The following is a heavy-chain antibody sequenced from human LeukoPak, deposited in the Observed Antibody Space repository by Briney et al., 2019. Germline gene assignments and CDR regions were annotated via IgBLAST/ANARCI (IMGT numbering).Heavy chain of an antibody. CDR1: GGSFSGYY. CDR2: INHSGST. V-gene: IGHV4-34*01. Sequence: PSETLSLTCAVYGGSFSGYYWSWIRQPPGKGLEWIGEINHSGSTNYNPSLKSRVTISVDTSKNQFSLKLSSVTAADTAVYYCARQSGSSKYYFDYWGQGTLVTVSS. J-gene: IGHJ4*02. CDR3: ARQSGSSKYYFDY. D-gene: IGHD1-26*01.